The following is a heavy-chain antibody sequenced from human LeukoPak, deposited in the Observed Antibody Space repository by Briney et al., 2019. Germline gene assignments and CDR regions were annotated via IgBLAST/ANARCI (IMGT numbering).Heavy chain of an antibody. CDR3: ARATASNWFDP. J-gene: IGHJ5*02. Sequence: GGSLRLSCAASGFTFDDYAMYWVRQAPGKGLEWVSGITWNSRIVAYADSVKGRFTISRDNAKNSLYLQMNSLRAEDTALYYCARATASNWFDPWGQGTLVTVSS. D-gene: IGHD5-18*01. CDR2: ITWNSRIV. CDR1: GFTFDDYA. V-gene: IGHV3-9*01.